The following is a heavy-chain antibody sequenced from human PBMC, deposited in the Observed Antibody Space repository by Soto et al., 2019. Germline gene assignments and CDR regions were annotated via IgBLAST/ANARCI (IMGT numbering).Heavy chain of an antibody. D-gene: IGHD3-10*01. CDR2: SNPNSGGT. J-gene: IGHJ6*03. V-gene: IGHV1-2*04. CDR3: ARGRPTLGELTDYYYYMDV. Sequence: QVQLVQSGAEVKKPGASVKVSFKASGYTFTGYYMHWVRQAPGQGLEWMGWSNPNSGGTNYAQKFQGWVTMTRDTSISTAYMELSRLRSDDTAVYYCARGRPTLGELTDYYYYMDVWGKGTTVTVSS. CDR1: GYTFTGYY.